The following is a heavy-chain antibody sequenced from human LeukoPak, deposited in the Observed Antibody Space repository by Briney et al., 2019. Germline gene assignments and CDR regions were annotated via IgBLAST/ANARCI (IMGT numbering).Heavy chain of an antibody. Sequence: PSETLSLTCTVSGGSISSSSYYWGWIRQPPGKGLEWIGSIYYSGSTYYNPSLKSRVTISVDTSKNQFSLKLSSVTAADTAVYYCARSRDEYSSSFSDYYYVDVWGKGTTVTVSS. V-gene: IGHV4-39*07. CDR2: IYYSGST. J-gene: IGHJ6*03. CDR1: GGSISSSSYY. CDR3: ARSRDEYSSSFSDYYYVDV. D-gene: IGHD6-6*01.